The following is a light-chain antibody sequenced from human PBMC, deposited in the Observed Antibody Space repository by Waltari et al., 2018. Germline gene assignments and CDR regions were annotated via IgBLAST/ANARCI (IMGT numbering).Light chain of an antibody. CDR3: QHYESLPVT. CDR2: HAS. CDR1: QSISKY. V-gene: IGKV3-20*01. Sequence: EIVFTQSPGTLSLSPGERATLSCRASQSISKYLAWYQQKPGQAPRLLIYHASSRAAGIPDRFSGSGSGTDFSLSISRLEPEDFAVYYCQHYESLPVTLSQGTKVEIK. J-gene: IGKJ1*01.